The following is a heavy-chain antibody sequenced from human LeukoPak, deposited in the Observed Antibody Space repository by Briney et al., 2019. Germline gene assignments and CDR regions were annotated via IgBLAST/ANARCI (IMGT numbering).Heavy chain of an antibody. Sequence: GGSLRLSCAASGFTFSSYWMHWVRQAPGKGLVRVSRINSDGSSTSYADSVKGRFTISRDNAKNTLYLQMNSLRAEDTAVYYCAREGSSWYRWFDPWGQGTLVTVSS. V-gene: IGHV3-74*01. D-gene: IGHD6-13*01. CDR2: INSDGSST. CDR1: GFTFSSYW. CDR3: AREGSSWYRWFDP. J-gene: IGHJ5*02.